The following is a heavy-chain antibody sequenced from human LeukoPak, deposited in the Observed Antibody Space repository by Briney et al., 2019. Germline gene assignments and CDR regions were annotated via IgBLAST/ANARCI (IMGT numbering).Heavy chain of an antibody. CDR2: ISSSSSYI. Sequence: GGCLRLSCAASGFTFSSYSMSWVRQAPGNGLGWDSSISSSSSYIYYADSVKGRFTISRDNAKNSLYLQMNSLRAEDTAVYYCARDGGVVVVPAANFDYWGQGTLVTVSS. CDR3: ARDGGVVVVPAANFDY. J-gene: IGHJ4*02. V-gene: IGHV3-21*01. CDR1: GFTFSSYS. D-gene: IGHD2-2*01.